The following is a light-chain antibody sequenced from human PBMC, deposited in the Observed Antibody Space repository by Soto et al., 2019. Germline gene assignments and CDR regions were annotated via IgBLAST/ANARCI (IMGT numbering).Light chain of an antibody. Sequence: QSALTQPPSASGSPGQSVTISCTGTSSDVGGYNYVSWYQQLPGKAPKLMIYEVTKRPSGVPDRFSGSKSGNTASLTVSGLQAEDEAEYYCSSYAGSNNFVFGTGTKVPVL. CDR1: SSDVGGYNY. J-gene: IGLJ1*01. CDR3: SSYAGSNNFV. CDR2: EVT. V-gene: IGLV2-8*01.